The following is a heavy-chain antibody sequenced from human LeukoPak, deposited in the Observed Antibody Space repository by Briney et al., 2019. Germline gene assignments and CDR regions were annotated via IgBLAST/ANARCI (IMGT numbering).Heavy chain of an antibody. CDR2: ISSSSDYI. V-gene: IGHV3-21*01. J-gene: IGHJ4*02. CDR1: GFTFSTYS. Sequence: GGSLRLSCAASGFTFSTYSMNWVRQAPGKGLEWVSSISSSSDYIYYADSVKGRFTISRDNAKNSLYLQMNSLRAEDTAVYYCASNRLGAYYYDSSGYEYYFDYWGQGTLVTVSS. CDR3: ASNRLGAYYYDSSGYEYYFDY. D-gene: IGHD3-22*01.